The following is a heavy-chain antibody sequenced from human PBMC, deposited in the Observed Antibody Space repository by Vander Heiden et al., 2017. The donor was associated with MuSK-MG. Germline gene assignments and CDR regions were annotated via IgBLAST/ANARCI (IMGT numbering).Heavy chain of an antibody. CDR3: ARERLVGGKYFDY. J-gene: IGHJ4*02. CDR1: GGSISSYY. V-gene: IGHV4-4*07. Sequence: QVQLQESGPGLVKPSETLSLTCTASGGSISSYYWGWIRQPAGKGLEWIGRIYTSGSTNYNPSLKSRVTMSVDTSKNQFSLKLSSVTAADTAVYYCARERLVGGKYFDYWGQGTLVTVSS. CDR2: IYTSGST. D-gene: IGHD2-8*02.